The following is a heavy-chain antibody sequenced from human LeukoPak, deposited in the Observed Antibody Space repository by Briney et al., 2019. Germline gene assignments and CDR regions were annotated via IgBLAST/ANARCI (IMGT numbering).Heavy chain of an antibody. CDR3: ARDWHYYGSGSYLYYFDY. CDR1: GFTFSSYS. Sequence: PGGSLRLSCAASGFTFSSYSMNWVRQAPGKGLEWVSSISSSSSYIYYADSVKGRLTISRDNAKNSLYLQMNSLRAEDTAVYYCARDWHYYGSGSYLYYFDYWGQGTLVTVSS. J-gene: IGHJ4*02. V-gene: IGHV3-21*01. D-gene: IGHD3-10*01. CDR2: ISSSSSYI.